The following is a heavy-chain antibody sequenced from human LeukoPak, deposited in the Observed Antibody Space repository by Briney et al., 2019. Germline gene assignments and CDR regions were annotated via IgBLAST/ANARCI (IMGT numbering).Heavy chain of an antibody. CDR1: GYTLTELS. J-gene: IGHJ4*02. V-gene: IGHV1-24*01. D-gene: IGHD2-21*02. CDR2: FDPEDGET. CDR3: ARDDTVVTAIDY. Sequence: ASVKVSCKVSGYTLTELSMHWVRQAPGKGLEWMGGFDPEDGETIYAQKFQGRVTMTRDTSISTAYMELSRLRSDDTAVYYCARDDTVVTAIDYWGQGTLVTVSS.